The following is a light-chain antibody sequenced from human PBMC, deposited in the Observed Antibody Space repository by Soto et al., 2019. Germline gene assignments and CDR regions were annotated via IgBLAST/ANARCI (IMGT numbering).Light chain of an antibody. CDR1: QSVSSSY. V-gene: IGKV3-20*01. CDR3: QQYGSSPRT. Sequence: EIVLTQSPGPLSLSPGERATLSCRASQSVSSSYLAWYQQKPGQAPRLLIYGASRRATGIPDRFSGSGSVTDFTLTISRLEPEDFAVYYCQQYGSSPRTFGQGTKLEIK. J-gene: IGKJ2*01. CDR2: GAS.